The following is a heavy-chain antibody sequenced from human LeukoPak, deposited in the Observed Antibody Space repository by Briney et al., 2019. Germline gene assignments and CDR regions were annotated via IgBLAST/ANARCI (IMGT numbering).Heavy chain of an antibody. CDR3: AKMTIHGDSVL. CDR2: VDHTGST. V-gene: IGHV4-59*01. Sequence: PSETLSLTCSVSDDSITMYYWTWIRQPPGKGLEWIGYVDHTGSTNFNPSLNGRVSISRDTTKNLFSLRLTSVTAADTAVYYCAKMTIHGDSVLWGQGSLVTVSS. J-gene: IGHJ4*02. D-gene: IGHD2-21*02. CDR1: DDSITMYY.